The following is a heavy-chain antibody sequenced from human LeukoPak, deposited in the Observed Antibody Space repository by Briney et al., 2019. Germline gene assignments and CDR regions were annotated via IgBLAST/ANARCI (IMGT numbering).Heavy chain of an antibody. J-gene: IGHJ4*02. CDR1: GFTFSSSD. V-gene: IGHV3-30*02. CDR3: AKVEGSGWPLIY. Sequence: HSGGSLRLSCAASGFTFSSSDMHWVRQAPGKGLEWVAFIRYDGTSEYNGDSVKGRFTISRDNSKNTLYVQMNSLRGEDTAVYYCAKVEGSGWPLIYWGQGTLVTVSS. D-gene: IGHD6-19*01. CDR2: IRYDGTSE.